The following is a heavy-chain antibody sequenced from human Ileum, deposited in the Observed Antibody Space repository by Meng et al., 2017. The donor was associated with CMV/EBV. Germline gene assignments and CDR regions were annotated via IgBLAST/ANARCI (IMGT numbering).Heavy chain of an antibody. J-gene: IGHJ4*02. CDR3: ARVWGIAVRPLDY. CDR1: GASIRSGHYY. D-gene: IGHD6-6*01. V-gene: IGHV4-30-4*01. Sequence: QVQLPDPGPGLLKPTQNLSLTCTFPGASIRSGHYYWSWIRQTPGKGLEWIGHIHDSGSTYYNPSLQSRVTISVDTSKNQFSLKLSSVTAADTAVYYCARVWGIAVRPLDYWGQGTLVTVSS. CDR2: IHDSGST.